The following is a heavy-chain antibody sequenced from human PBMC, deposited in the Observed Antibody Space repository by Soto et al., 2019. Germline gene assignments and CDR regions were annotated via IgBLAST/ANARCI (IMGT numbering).Heavy chain of an antibody. CDR1: GGTFGSYA. V-gene: IGHV1-69*01. CDR3: ARAQGSCTSSEIYYYYYYGMDV. J-gene: IGHJ6*02. Sequence: QVQLVQSGAEVKKPGSSVKVSCKASGGTFGSYAISWVRQAPGQGLEWMGGIIPIPGTANYAQKFQGRVTIAADESTSTAYMELSSLRSEDTAVYYCARAQGSCTSSEIYYYYYYGMDVWGQGTTVTVSS. D-gene: IGHD2-2*01. CDR2: IIPIPGTA.